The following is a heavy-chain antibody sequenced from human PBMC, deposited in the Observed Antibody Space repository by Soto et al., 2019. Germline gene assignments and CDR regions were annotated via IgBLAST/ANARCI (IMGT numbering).Heavy chain of an antibody. Sequence: QVQLDESGPGLVQPSQTLSLSCTVSGASVSTGVYYWTWIRQHPGKGLEWIGYIDNSGSTYYNPSPTGRVDISVDTSKNQFSLNLQSLTAADTAFYYCAGAVSDFDVRRYRTSYFDQWGQGILVTVSS. CDR1: GASVSTGVYY. CDR2: IDNSGST. D-gene: IGHD3-10*02. J-gene: IGHJ4*02. V-gene: IGHV4-31*03. CDR3: AGAVSDFDVRRYRTSYFDQ.